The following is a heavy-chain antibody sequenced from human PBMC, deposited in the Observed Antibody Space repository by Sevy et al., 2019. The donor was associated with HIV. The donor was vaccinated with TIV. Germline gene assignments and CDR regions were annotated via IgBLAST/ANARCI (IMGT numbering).Heavy chain of an antibody. Sequence: GGSLRLSCAASGFTFSSYGMHWVRQAPGKGLEWVAVIWYDGSNKYYADSVKGRFTISRDNSKNTLYLQMNSLRAEDTAVYYCARDGGRQQLVLTVPMDVWGHGTTVTVSS. CDR2: IWYDGSNK. CDR1: GFTFSSYG. V-gene: IGHV3-33*01. J-gene: IGHJ6*02. CDR3: ARDGGRQQLVLTVPMDV. D-gene: IGHD6-13*01.